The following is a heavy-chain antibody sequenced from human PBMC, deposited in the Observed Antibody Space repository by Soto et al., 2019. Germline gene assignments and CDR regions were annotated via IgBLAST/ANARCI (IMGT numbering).Heavy chain of an antibody. CDR1: GFFLTTTRMG. D-gene: IGHD2-15*01. CDR2: IYWDDDK. Sequence: QITLKESGPPLVSPAQTLTLTCAFSGFFLTTTRMGVACLRQPPGKALEWLALIYWDDDKRYSPSLKNRLTVSKDTSTNRVVLTITNISPDDTGTYFCAHAGDFDLLSFDRWGPGTLVTVSS. V-gene: IGHV2-5*02. J-gene: IGHJ4*02. CDR3: AHAGDFDLLSFDR.